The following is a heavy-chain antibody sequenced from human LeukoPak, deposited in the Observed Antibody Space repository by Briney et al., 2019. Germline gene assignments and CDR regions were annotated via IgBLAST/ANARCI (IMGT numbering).Heavy chain of an antibody. D-gene: IGHD2-21*01. CDR3: TSIPQPYVPKGNWFDP. J-gene: IGHJ5*02. CDR2: IYYSGST. V-gene: IGHV4-59*01. CDR1: GGSISSYY. Sequence: SETLSLTCTVSGGSISSYYWSWIRQPPGKGLEWIGYIYYSGSTNYNPSLKSRVTISVDTSKNQFSLKLSSVTAADTAVYYCTSIPQPYVPKGNWFDPWGQGTLVTVSS.